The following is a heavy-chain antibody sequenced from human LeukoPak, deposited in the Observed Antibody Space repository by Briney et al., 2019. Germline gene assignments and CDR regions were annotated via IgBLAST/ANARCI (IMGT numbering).Heavy chain of an antibody. CDR1: GDSISTYY. J-gene: IGHJ1*01. D-gene: IGHD6-13*01. V-gene: IGHV4-59*01. CDR3: ARGSMLYSSRE. Sequence: SETLSLTCTVSGDSISTYYWSWIRQPPGKGLEWIGYIYYSGSTNYNPSLKSRVTISVDTSKNQFSLKLSSVTAADTAVYYCARGSMLYSSREWGQGTLVTVSS. CDR2: IYYSGST.